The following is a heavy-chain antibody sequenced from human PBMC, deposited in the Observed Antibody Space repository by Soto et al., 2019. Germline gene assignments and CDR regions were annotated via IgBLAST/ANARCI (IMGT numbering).Heavy chain of an antibody. CDR2: IYYSGST. Sequence: SETLSLTCTVSGGSISSSSYYWGWSRQPPGKGLEWIGSIYYSGSTYYNPSLKSRVTISVDTSKNQFSLKLSSVTAADTAVYYCARRAGTYYYDSSGYGYYFDYWGQGTLVTVSS. V-gene: IGHV4-39*01. J-gene: IGHJ4*02. CDR3: ARRAGTYYYDSSGYGYYFDY. D-gene: IGHD3-22*01. CDR1: GGSISSSSYY.